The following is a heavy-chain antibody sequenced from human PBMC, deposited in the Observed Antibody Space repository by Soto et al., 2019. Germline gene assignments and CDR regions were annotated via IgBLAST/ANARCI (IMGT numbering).Heavy chain of an antibody. D-gene: IGHD2-8*01. CDR1: GFTFSTYS. V-gene: IGHV3-21*01. CDR2: ITSTSSFI. J-gene: IGHJ6*02. Sequence: EVHLVESGGGLVQPGGSLKVSCAASGFTFSTYSMNWVRQAPGKGLEWVSSITSTSSFIDYTDSVKGRFTISRDNAKNSLFLQMDSLRADDTAVYYCARSQRNGAMDVWGQGTTVTVSS. CDR3: ARSQRNGAMDV.